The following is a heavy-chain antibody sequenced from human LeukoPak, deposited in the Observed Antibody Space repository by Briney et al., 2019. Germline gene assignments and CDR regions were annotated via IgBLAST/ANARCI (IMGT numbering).Heavy chain of an antibody. CDR2: INGSGSFT. Sequence: PGGSLRLSCAASGFTFSNYVMGWVRQDPGKGLQWVSIINGSGSFTSYADSVKGRLTISRDNSKNTLYLQMNSLRAEDTAVYYCAKGSSRVDDYGDYFDYWGQGTLVTVSS. D-gene: IGHD4-17*01. J-gene: IGHJ4*02. V-gene: IGHV3-23*05. CDR1: GFTFSNYV. CDR3: AKGSSRVDDYGDYFDY.